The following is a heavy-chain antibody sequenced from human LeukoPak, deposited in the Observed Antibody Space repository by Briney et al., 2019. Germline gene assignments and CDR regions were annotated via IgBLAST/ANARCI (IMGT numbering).Heavy chain of an antibody. CDR3: VRDSSKWYFDF. CDR2: VSSDGSVT. CDR1: GFTFSAYW. Sequence: HTGGSLRLSCAASGFTFSAYWIHWVRQPPRKGLVWVACVSSDGSVTYYADSVKGRFTISRDNAKNSLDLQMNSLRVEDTAVYYCVRDSSKWYFDFWGQGSLVTVSS. V-gene: IGHV3-74*01. J-gene: IGHJ4*02. D-gene: IGHD2-2*01.